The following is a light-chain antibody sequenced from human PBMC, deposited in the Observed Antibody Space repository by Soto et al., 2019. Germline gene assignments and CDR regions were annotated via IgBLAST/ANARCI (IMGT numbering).Light chain of an antibody. V-gene: IGKV1-39*01. J-gene: IGKJ2*01. CDR3: QQSYGGPPYT. Sequence: DIQMTQSPSSLSASVGDRVTITCRASQNIGKYLTWYQQKPGKAPKLLMYAASTLQSGVPSRFGGSGSGTDFTLTISSLQPEDFATYYCQQSYGGPPYTFGQGTRLEIK. CDR2: AAS. CDR1: QNIGKY.